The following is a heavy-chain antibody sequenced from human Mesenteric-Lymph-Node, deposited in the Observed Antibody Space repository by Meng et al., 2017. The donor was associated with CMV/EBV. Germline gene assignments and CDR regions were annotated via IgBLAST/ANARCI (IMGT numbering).Heavy chain of an antibody. V-gene: IGHV4-30-4*08. D-gene: IGHD2-2*01. CDR2: IYYSGST. CDR3: ARVQYCSSTSCLGWFDP. Sequence: SETLSLTCTVSGGSISSGDYYWSWIRQPPGKGLEWIGYIYYSGSTYYNPSLKSRVTISVDTSKNQFSLKLSSVTAADTAVYYCARVQYCSSTSCLGWFDPWGQGTLVTVSS. J-gene: IGHJ5*02. CDR1: GGSISSGDYY.